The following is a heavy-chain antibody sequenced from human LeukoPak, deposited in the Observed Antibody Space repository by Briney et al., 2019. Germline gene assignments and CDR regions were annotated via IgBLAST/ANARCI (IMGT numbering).Heavy chain of an antibody. CDR1: GGSISSSSYY. D-gene: IGHD6-13*01. Sequence: KPSETLSLTCTVSGGSISSSSYYWGWIRQPPGKGLEWIGSIYYSGSTYYNPSLKSRVTISVDTSKNQFSLKLSSVTAADTAVYYCARTSSQQLGPTYYYMDVWGKGTTVTVSS. J-gene: IGHJ6*03. CDR2: IYYSGST. V-gene: IGHV4-39*01. CDR3: ARTSSQQLGPTYYYMDV.